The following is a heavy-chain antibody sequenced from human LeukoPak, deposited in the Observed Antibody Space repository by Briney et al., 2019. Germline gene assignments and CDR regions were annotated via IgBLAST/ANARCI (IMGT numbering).Heavy chain of an antibody. CDR1: GFTFSSYG. D-gene: IGHD6-13*01. CDR2: ISYDGSNK. V-gene: IGHV3-30*18. J-gene: IGHJ4*02. Sequence: GGSLRLSCAASGFTFSSYGMHWVRQAPGKELEWVAVISYDGSNKYYADSVKGRFTISRDNSKNTLYLQMNSLRAEDTAVYYCAKDLVMAAAGTDYFDYWGQGTLVTVSS. CDR3: AKDLVMAAAGTDYFDY.